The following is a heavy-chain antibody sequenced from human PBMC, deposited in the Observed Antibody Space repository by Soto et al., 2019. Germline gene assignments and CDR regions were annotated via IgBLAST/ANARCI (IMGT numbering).Heavy chain of an antibody. Sequence: QVQLVQSGAEVKKPGASVKVSCEASGYTFTSYGISWVRQAPGQGLEWMGWISAYNGNTNYAQKLQGRVTMTTDTSTSTAYMELRSLRSDDTAVYYCAREYATNYDFWSGYYYFDYWGQGTLVTVSS. V-gene: IGHV1-18*01. CDR1: GYTFTSYG. D-gene: IGHD3-3*01. CDR3: AREYATNYDFWSGYYYFDY. J-gene: IGHJ4*02. CDR2: ISAYNGNT.